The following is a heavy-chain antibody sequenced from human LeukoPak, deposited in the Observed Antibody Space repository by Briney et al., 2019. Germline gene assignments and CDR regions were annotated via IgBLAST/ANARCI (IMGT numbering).Heavy chain of an antibody. V-gene: IGHV4-39*01. D-gene: IGHD2-15*01. CDR3: ARQDVVVVAATPDVFDY. CDR1: GGSISSSSYY. CDR2: IYYSGST. Sequence: PSGTLSLTCTVSGGSISSSSYYWGWIRQPPGKGLEWIVSIYYSGSTYYNPSLKSRVTISVDTSKNQFSLKLSSVTAADTAVYHCARQDVVVVAATPDVFDYWGQGTLVTVSS. J-gene: IGHJ4*02.